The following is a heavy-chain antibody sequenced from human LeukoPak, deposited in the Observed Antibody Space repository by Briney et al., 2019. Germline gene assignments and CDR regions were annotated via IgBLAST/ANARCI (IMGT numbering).Heavy chain of an antibody. CDR3: ARDCYTHPAVFDY. D-gene: IGHD2-2*02. CDR1: GFTFSSYS. J-gene: IGHJ4*02. CDR2: ISSSSSYI. Sequence: GGSLRLSCAASGFTFSSYSMNWVRQAPGKGLEWVSSISSSSSYIYYADSVKGRFTISRDNAKNSLYLQMNSLRAEDTAVYYCARDCYTHPAVFDYWGQGTLVTVSS. V-gene: IGHV3-21*01.